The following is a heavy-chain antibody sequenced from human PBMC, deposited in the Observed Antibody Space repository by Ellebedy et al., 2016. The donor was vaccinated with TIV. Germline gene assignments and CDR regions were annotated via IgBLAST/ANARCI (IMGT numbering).Heavy chain of an antibody. V-gene: IGHV3-66*01. Sequence: PGGSLRLSCAASGFTASSNYMSWVRQAPGKGLEWVSVIYSGGSTYYADSVKGRFTISRDNSKNTLYLQMNSLRAEDTAVYYCARGGTYYDFWSGPFYYYYSGMDVWGQGTTVTVSS. CDR1: GFTASSNY. CDR2: IYSGGST. J-gene: IGHJ6*02. CDR3: ARGGTYYDFWSGPFYYYYSGMDV. D-gene: IGHD3-3*01.